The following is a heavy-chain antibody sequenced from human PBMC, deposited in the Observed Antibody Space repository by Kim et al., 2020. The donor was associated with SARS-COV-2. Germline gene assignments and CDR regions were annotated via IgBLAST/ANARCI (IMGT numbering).Heavy chain of an antibody. CDR3: AGSGSGFDY. Sequence: GTKNFYAEYVKGRFTISRDNSKNTLYLEMKSVRAEDTAVYYCAGSGSGFDYWGQGTLVTVSS. V-gene: IGHV3-30*01. D-gene: IGHD3-10*01. CDR2: GTKN. J-gene: IGHJ4*02.